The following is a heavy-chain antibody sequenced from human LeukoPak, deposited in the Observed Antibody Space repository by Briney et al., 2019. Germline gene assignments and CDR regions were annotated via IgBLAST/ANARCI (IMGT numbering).Heavy chain of an antibody. Sequence: PGGSLRLSCAASGFTFDDYGMSWVRQAPGKGLEWVSGINWNGGSTGYADSVKGRFTISRDNAKNSLYLQMNSLRAEDTALYYCARRGGVSSPDAFDIWGQGTMVTVSS. V-gene: IGHV3-20*04. CDR3: ARRGGVSSPDAFDI. J-gene: IGHJ3*02. CDR2: INWNGGST. D-gene: IGHD3-16*02. CDR1: GFTFDDYG.